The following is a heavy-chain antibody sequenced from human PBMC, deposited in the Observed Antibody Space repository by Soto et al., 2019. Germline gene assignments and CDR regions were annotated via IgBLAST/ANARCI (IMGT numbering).Heavy chain of an antibody. J-gene: IGHJ4*02. D-gene: IGHD2-2*01. CDR2: IGGGGGTT. CDR3: AKSLGYHSTIDSRYFDY. CDR1: GFTFNRHA. V-gene: IGHV3-23*01. Sequence: PGGSLRLSCGASGFTFNRHAMSWVHQAPGKGLQWVSGIGGGGGTTYYAESVKGRFTISRDNFQSTLYLQMNSLRAEDTAIYYCAKSLGYHSTIDSRYFDYWGQGTLVTVSS.